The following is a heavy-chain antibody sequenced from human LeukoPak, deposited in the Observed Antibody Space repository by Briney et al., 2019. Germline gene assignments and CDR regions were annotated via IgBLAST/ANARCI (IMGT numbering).Heavy chain of an antibody. D-gene: IGHD2-2*01. CDR1: GYTFNNHG. CDR2: ISVYNGNT. V-gene: IGHV1-18*01. CDR3: ARRGYCSSTSCWRFPYYYYYMDV. J-gene: IGHJ6*03. Sequence: ASAKVSCKASGYTFNNHGITWVRQAPGQGLEWMGWISVYNGNTNYAQKFQGRVTMTRNTSISTAYMELSSLRSEDTAVYYCARRGYCSSTSCWRFPYYYYYMDVWGKGTTVTISS.